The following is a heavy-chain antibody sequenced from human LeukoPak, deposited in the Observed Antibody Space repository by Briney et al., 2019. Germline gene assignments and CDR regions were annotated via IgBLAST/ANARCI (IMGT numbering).Heavy chain of an antibody. D-gene: IGHD5-18*01. J-gene: IGHJ4*02. V-gene: IGHV4-38-2*02. Sequence: SSETLSLTCTVSGYSISSGYYWGWIRQPPGKGLEWIGSIYHSGRTFYNPSLKSRVTISVDTSKNQFSLKLSSVTAADTAVYYCAREGGYSYGSESYFFDYWGQGALVTVSS. CDR1: GYSISSGYY. CDR3: AREGGYSYGSESYFFDY. CDR2: IYHSGRT.